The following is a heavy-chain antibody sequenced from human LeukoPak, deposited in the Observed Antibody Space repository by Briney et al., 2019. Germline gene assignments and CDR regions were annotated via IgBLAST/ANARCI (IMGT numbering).Heavy chain of an antibody. Sequence: PGGSLRLSCAASGFTFSTYWMHWVRQAPGKGLVWVSRINLDGTSTSNADSVKGRFTISRDNAKNTVYLQVNSLRAEDTAVYYCTRATAVAFDYWGQGTLVTV. V-gene: IGHV3-74*01. CDR1: GFTFSTYW. D-gene: IGHD6-19*01. J-gene: IGHJ4*02. CDR3: TRATAVAFDY. CDR2: INLDGTST.